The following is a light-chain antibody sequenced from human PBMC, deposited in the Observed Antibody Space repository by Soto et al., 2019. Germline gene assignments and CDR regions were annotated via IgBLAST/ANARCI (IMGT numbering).Light chain of an antibody. CDR2: GAS. CDR3: QQYYDYPPLI. V-gene: IGKV3-15*01. Sequence: EIVMTQSPATLSVSPGERATLSCRASRNINRKLAWYQQKPGQAPRLLISGASTRAPGIPARFSGSGSGTEFTLPISSLQSEDFAVYYCQQYYDYPPLIFGGGTKVEIK. CDR1: RNINRK. J-gene: IGKJ4*01.